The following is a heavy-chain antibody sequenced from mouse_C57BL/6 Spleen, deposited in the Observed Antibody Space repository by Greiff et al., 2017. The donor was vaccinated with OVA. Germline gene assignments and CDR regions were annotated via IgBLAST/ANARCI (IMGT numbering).Heavy chain of an antibody. CDR2: IDPSDSYT. V-gene: IGHV1-50*01. CDR3: ARVGAQANLLYAMDY. J-gene: IGHJ4*01. CDR1: GYTFTSYW. D-gene: IGHD3-2*02. Sequence: VQLQQPGAELVKPGASVKLSCKASGYTFTSYWMQWVKQRPGQGLEWIGEIDPSDSYTNYNQKFKGKATLTVDTSSSTAYMQLSSLTSEDSAVYYCARVGAQANLLYAMDYWGQGTSVTVSS.